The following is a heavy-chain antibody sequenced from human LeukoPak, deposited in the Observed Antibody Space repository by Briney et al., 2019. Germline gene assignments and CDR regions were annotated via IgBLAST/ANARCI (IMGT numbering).Heavy chain of an antibody. D-gene: IGHD3-16*01. V-gene: IGHV3-30-3*01. J-gene: IGHJ6*02. CDR1: GFTFSSYA. CDR3: ARNQQLGGHSYYYYGMDV. CDR2: ISYDGSNK. Sequence: PGRSLRLSCAASGFTFSSYAMHWVRQAPGKGLVWVAVISYDGSNKYYADSVKGRFTISRDNSKNTLYLQMNSLRADDTAIYYCARNQQLGGHSYYYYGMDVWGQGTTVLVSS.